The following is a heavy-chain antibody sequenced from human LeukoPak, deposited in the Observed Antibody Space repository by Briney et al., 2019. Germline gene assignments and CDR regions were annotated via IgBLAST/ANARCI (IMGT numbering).Heavy chain of an antibody. Sequence: ASVKVSCKASGYTFTGYYIHWVRQAPGQGLEWMGGIIPIFGTANYAQKFQGRVTITADKSTSTAYMELSSLRSEDTAVYYCARDPSGYSSGWSPDAFDIWGQGTMVTVSS. J-gene: IGHJ3*02. V-gene: IGHV1-69*06. D-gene: IGHD6-19*01. CDR1: GYTFTGYY. CDR3: ARDPSGYSSGWSPDAFDI. CDR2: IIPIFGTA.